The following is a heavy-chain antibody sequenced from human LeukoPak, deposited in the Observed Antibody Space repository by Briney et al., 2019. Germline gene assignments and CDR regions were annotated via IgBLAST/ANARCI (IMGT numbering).Heavy chain of an antibody. CDR3: AREQATGSTNEYFQH. Sequence: GGSLRLSCAASGFTFSSYAMSWVRQAPGKGLEWVSVIFVGGNTYYADSVKGRFTISRDSSKNTLYLQMNSLRAEDTAVYYCAREQATGSTNEYFQHWGQGTLVTVSS. J-gene: IGHJ1*01. CDR2: IFVGGNT. D-gene: IGHD2/OR15-2a*01. CDR1: GFTFSSYA. V-gene: IGHV3-53*01.